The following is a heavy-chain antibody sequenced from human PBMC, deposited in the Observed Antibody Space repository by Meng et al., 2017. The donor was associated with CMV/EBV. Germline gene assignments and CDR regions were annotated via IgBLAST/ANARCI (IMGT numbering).Heavy chain of an antibody. Sequence: SVKVSCKASGGTFSSYAISWVRQAPGQGLEWMGGIIPIFGTANYAQKFQGRVTITTDESTSTAYMELSSLRSEDTAGYYCAIGRGPAARLDYYGMDVWGQGTTVTVSS. CDR1: GGTFSSYA. J-gene: IGHJ6*02. CDR2: IIPIFGTA. CDR3: AIGRGPAARLDYYGMDV. V-gene: IGHV1-69*05. D-gene: IGHD2-2*01.